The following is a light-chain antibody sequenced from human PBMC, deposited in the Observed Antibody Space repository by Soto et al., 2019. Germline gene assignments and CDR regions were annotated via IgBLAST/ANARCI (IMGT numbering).Light chain of an antibody. J-gene: IGLJ2*01. CDR1: SSNLGSNT. V-gene: IGLV1-44*01. CDR3: AGWDGSLNGVV. CDR2: RND. Sequence: QSVLTQPPSASGTPGQRVTISCSGSSSNLGSNTVNWYQQLPGTAPKLLIYRNDERPSGVPDRFSGSKSGTSASLAISGLQSEDEADYYCAGWDGSLNGVVFGGGTKLTVL.